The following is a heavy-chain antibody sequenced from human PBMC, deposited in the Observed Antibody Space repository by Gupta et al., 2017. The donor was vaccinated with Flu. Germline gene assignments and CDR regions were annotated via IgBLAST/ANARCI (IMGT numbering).Heavy chain of an antibody. CDR3: ARGRGGPLGYCSSTSCYRVFYY. Sequence: EWIGEINHSGSTNYNPSLKSRVTISVDTSKNQFSLKLSSVTAADTAVYYCARGRGGPLGYCSSTSCYRVFYYWGQGTLVTVSS. D-gene: IGHD2-2*01. CDR2: INHSGST. J-gene: IGHJ4*02. V-gene: IGHV4-34*01.